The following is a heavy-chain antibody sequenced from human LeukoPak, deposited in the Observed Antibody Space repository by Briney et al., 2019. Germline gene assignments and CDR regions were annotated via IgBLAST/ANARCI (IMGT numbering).Heavy chain of an antibody. J-gene: IGHJ3*02. CDR3: AKPLFVRYGYVFDAFYI. V-gene: IGHV3-9*01. Sequence: PGGSLRLSCAASGFTFDDYAMHWVRQAPGKGLEWVSGISWNSGSIGYADSVKGRFTISRDNAKNSLYLQMNSLRAEDTALYYFAKPLFVRYGYVFDAFYICGQRTMVTVSS. CDR2: ISWNSGSI. D-gene: IGHD5-18*01. CDR1: GFTFDDYA.